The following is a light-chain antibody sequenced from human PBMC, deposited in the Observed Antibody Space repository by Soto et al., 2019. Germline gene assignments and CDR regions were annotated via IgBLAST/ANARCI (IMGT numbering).Light chain of an antibody. J-gene: IGLJ1*01. V-gene: IGLV1-44*01. Sequence: SVLTQPPSASGTPGQRVTISCPGSSSNMGSNTVNWYQQLPGTAPKLLIYSNDQRPSGVPDRFSGSKSGASASLAISGLQSEDEADYYCAAWDDSLKEVFGTGTKGTV. CDR2: SND. CDR3: AAWDDSLKEV. CDR1: SSNMGSNT.